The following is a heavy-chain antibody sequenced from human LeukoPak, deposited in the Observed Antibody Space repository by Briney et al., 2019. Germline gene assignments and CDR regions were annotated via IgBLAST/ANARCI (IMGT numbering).Heavy chain of an antibody. Sequence: GGSLRLSCTASAFTFDDFPMHWVRQAPGKGLDWVSLILKDGSNAFYADSVRGRFTISRDNSGNTLFLQMNSLRAEDTAIYYCARDFHYFFDYCGQGTLVTVSS. J-gene: IGHJ4*02. D-gene: IGHD3-9*01. V-gene: IGHV3-30-3*01. CDR1: AFTFDDFP. CDR3: ARDFHYFFDY. CDR2: ILKDGSNA.